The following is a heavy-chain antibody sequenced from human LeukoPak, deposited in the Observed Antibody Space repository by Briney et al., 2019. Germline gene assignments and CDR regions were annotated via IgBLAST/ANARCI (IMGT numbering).Heavy chain of an antibody. D-gene: IGHD5/OR15-5a*01. CDR1: GFTFSNYG. Sequence: PGGSLRLSCVASGFTFSNYGMHWVRQAPGKGLEWVAVISDDGSKIYYGDSVKGRFTISRDNSKNTLNLQMDSLRADDTAVYYCGKGPGYSVYDNLPHHWGQGTLVTVSS. V-gene: IGHV3-30*19. J-gene: IGHJ5*02. CDR3: GKGPGYSVYDNLPHH. CDR2: ISDDGSKI.